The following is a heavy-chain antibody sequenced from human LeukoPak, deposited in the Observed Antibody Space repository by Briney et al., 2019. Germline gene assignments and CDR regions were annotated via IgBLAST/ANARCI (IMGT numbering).Heavy chain of an antibody. Sequence: PSETLSLTCAVYGGSFSGYYWRWMRQPPGKGREWVGEINHSGTTNYNPSLKSRVTISINTSKNQFSLRLSSVTAADTAVYYCARHGYMVVTLFDYWGQGTLVTASS. D-gene: IGHD4/OR15-4a*01. CDR3: ARHGYMVVTLFDY. CDR1: GGSFSGYY. V-gene: IGHV4-34*01. CDR2: INHSGTT. J-gene: IGHJ4*01.